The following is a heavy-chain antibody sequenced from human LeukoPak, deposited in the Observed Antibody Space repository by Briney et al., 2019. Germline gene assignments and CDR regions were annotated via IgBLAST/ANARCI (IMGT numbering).Heavy chain of an antibody. CDR3: ASSYCRGGSCYSGRFHP. CDR2: IYPGDSDT. J-gene: IGHJ5*02. CDR1: GYSFTSYW. D-gene: IGHD2-15*01. Sequence: ARESLKISCRGSGYSFTSYWIGWVRQIPGKALECMGIIYPGDSDTRYSPSFQGQVTISADKSISTAYLHWTSLKASDTALYSCASSYCRGGSCYSGRFHPWGHGTLVTGSS. V-gene: IGHV5-51*01.